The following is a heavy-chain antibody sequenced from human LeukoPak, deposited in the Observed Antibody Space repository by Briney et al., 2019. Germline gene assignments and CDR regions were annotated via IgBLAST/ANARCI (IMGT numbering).Heavy chain of an antibody. CDR3: ARGMGSSSRYLRGEPVGFDY. D-gene: IGHD6-13*01. V-gene: IGHV3-7*01. CDR2: IKQDGSEK. J-gene: IGHJ4*02. Sequence: GGSLRLSCAASGFTFSSYWMSWVRQAPGKGLEWVANIKQDGSEKYYVDSVKGRFTISRDNAKNSLYLQMSSLRAEDTAVYYCARGMGSSSRYLRGEPVGFDYWGQGTLVTVSS. CDR1: GFTFSSYW.